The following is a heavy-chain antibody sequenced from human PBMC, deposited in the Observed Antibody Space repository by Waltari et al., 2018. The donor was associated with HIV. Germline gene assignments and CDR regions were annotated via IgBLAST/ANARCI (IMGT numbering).Heavy chain of an antibody. V-gene: IGHV1-69*01. CDR1: GASLRSYH. CDR2: IIPIFGTA. CDR3: ARYTATGGHTYYYYGMDV. J-gene: IGHJ6*02. Sequence: QAHLVQSGPEEKKPGSSAKVSCTVSGASLRSYHIRWVPPPPGQGLEWMGGIIPIFGTANYAQRFQGRVTITADESTSTAYMELSSLRSEDTAVYYCARYTATGGHTYYYYGMDVWGQGTTVTVSS. D-gene: IGHD5-18*01.